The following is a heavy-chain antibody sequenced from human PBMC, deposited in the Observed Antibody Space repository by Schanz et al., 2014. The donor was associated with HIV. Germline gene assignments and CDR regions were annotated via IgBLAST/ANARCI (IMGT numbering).Heavy chain of an antibody. CDR2: INPSGGST. J-gene: IGHJ6*02. CDR1: GYTFTSYY. V-gene: IGHV1-46*01. D-gene: IGHD2-15*01. CDR3: ARWGRGCSGGSCYWGYYGMDV. Sequence: QVQLVQSGAEVKKPGASVKVSCKASGYTFTSYYMHWVRQAPGQGLEWMGIINPSGGSTTYAQKFQGRVTMTRDTSTSTVYMQLSSVTSDDTAVYYCARWGRGCSGGSCYWGYYGMDVWGQGATVTVSS.